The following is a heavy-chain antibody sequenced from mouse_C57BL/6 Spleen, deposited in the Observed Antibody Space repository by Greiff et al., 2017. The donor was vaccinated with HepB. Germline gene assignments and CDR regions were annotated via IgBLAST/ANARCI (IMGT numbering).Heavy chain of an antibody. CDR1: GYTFTSYW. CDR2: IHPNSGST. D-gene: IGHD1-1*01. Sequence: QVQLQQPGAELVKPGASVKLSCKASGYTFTSYWMHWVKQRPGQGLEWIGMIHPNSGSTNYNEKFKSKATLTVDKSASTAYMQLNSLTSEDSAVYYCARATTVGGFAYWGQGTLVTVSA. CDR3: ARATTVGGFAY. J-gene: IGHJ3*01. V-gene: IGHV1-64*01.